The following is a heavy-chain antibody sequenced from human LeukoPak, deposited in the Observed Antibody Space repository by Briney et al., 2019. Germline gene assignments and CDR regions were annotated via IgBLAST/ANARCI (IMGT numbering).Heavy chain of an antibody. CDR3: ARGEPHCSTSICSRRRMDV. D-gene: IGHD2-2*01. J-gene: IGHJ6*02. V-gene: IGHV3-7*01. Sequence: GGSLRLSCVASEFPLRYYWMTWVRRPPGRGLEWVANVNQGGSYKYYVDSVRGRFTISRDNAKHEVYLQMDSLRVEDSAVYYCARGEPHCSTSICSRRRMDVWGQGTTVTVSS. CDR1: EFPLRYYW. CDR2: VNQGGSYK.